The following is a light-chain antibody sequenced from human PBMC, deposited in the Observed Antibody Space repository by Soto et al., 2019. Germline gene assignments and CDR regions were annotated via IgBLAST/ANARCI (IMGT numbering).Light chain of an antibody. V-gene: IGKV3-20*01. Sequence: EIVLTQSPATLSSFPGDRVTLSCRASQYINTRLAWYQHRPGQAPRLLIYDASSRATGIPDRFSGSGSGTDFTLTISRMENEDFAVYYCHQYGSSSWTFGQGTKVDIK. CDR3: HQYGSSSWT. CDR2: DAS. J-gene: IGKJ1*01. CDR1: QYINTR.